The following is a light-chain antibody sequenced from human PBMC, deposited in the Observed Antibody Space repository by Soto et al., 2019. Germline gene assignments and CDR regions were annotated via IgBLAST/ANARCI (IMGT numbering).Light chain of an antibody. Sequence: QSALTQPRSVSGSPGQSVTISCTGTSSDVGGYNYVSWYQQHPGKAPKLMIYDVSKRPSGVPDRFSGSKSGNTASLNISGLQAEDEADYYGCSYAGSLYVFGTGTKLTVL. CDR2: DVS. J-gene: IGLJ1*01. CDR3: CSYAGSLYV. V-gene: IGLV2-11*01. CDR1: SSDVGGYNY.